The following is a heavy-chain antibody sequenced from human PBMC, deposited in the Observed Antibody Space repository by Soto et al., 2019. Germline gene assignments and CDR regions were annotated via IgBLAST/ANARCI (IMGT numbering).Heavy chain of an antibody. D-gene: IGHD3-22*01. CDR1: GFTFSSYA. V-gene: IGHV3-23*01. CDR3: ARGSIVVISRDWLDP. J-gene: IGHJ5*02. CDR2: IPYTGGST. Sequence: GGSLRLSCAASGFTFSSYAMTWVRQAPGKGLEWVSSIPYTGGSTYYADSVRGRFTISRDNSKNTLYLQMNSLTAQDTAMYYCARGSIVVISRDWLDPWGQGTLVTVSS.